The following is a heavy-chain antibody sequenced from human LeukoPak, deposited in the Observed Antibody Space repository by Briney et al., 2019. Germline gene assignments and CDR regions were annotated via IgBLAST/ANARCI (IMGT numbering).Heavy chain of an antibody. CDR3: ARPSYCSGGSCYSWRSNDAFDI. D-gene: IGHD2-15*01. CDR2: INHSGST. J-gene: IGHJ3*02. V-gene: IGHV4-34*01. Sequence: PSETLSLTCAVYGGSFSGYYWSWIRQPPGKGLEWIGEINHSGSTNYNPSLKSRVTISVDTSKNQFSLKLSSVTAADTAVYYCARPSYCSGGSCYSWRSNDAFDIWGQGTMVTVSS. CDR1: GGSFSGYY.